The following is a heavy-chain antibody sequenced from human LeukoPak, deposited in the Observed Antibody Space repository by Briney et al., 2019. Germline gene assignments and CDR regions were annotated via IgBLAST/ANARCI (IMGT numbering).Heavy chain of an antibody. V-gene: IGHV3-30-3*01. CDR1: GFTFSSYA. J-gene: IGHJ6*02. CDR2: ISYDGSHK. D-gene: IGHD2-2*01. Sequence: PGGSLRLSCAASGFTFSSYAMHWVRQAPGKGLEWVAVISYDGSHKSYADSVKGRFTISRDNSKNTLYLQMNSLRAEDTAVYYCARDLSDIVVLPAAIQGYYYYGMDVWGQGTTVTVSS. CDR3: ARDLSDIVVLPAAIQGYYYYGMDV.